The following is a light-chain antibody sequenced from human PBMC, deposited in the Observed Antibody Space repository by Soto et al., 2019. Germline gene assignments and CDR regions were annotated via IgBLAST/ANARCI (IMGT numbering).Light chain of an antibody. CDR1: QSVSSN. CDR3: QQYNNWRFT. Sequence: EIVMTQSPATLSVSPGERATLSCRASQSVSSNLAWYQQKPGQAPRLLIYGTSTRATGIPARLSGSGSGTEFTLNISSMQSEDITVDYCQQYNNWRFTFGPGTKVDIK. J-gene: IGKJ3*01. V-gene: IGKV3-15*01. CDR2: GTS.